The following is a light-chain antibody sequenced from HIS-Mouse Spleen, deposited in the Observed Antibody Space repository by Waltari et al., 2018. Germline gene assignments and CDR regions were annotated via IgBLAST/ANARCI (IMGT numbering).Light chain of an antibody. CDR2: KAS. J-gene: IGKJ1*01. CDR3: QQYNSYWT. V-gene: IGKV1-5*03. CDR1: QSISSW. Sequence: DIQMTQSPSTLSASVGDRVTITCRASQSISSWLAWYQQKPGKAPKLLIYKASSLESGGPSRFSGSGSGTEFTLTISSLQPYDFATYYCQQYNSYWTFGQGTKVEIK.